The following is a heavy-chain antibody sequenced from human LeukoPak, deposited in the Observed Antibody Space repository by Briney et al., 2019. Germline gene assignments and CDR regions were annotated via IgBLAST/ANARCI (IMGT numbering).Heavy chain of an antibody. D-gene: IGHD2-21*02. J-gene: IGHJ4*02. V-gene: IGHV3-23*05. CDR1: GFTFSSCA. CDR2: IIDSGNSL. Sequence: GGSLRLSCAASGFTFSSCAMSWVRQAPGKGLEWVSTIIDSGNSLYYADSVEGRFTISRDNSKNSLFLQMNSLRADDTAVYYCARNFYCGGDCAISYFDYWGQGTLVTVSS. CDR3: ARNFYCGGDCAISYFDY.